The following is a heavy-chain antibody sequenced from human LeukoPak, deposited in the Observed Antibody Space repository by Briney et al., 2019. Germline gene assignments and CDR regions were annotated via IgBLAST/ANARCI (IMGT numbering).Heavy chain of an antibody. CDR3: AKDLGGSATTV. D-gene: IGHD2-2*01. V-gene: IGHV3-9*01. CDR1: GFTFEDHV. Sequence: GRSLRLSCAASGFTFEDHVMHWVRQAPGKGLEWVSSISWSGDRMGYADAVRGRFTISRDNAKNSLFLQMNSLRVEDTALYYCAKDLGGSATTVWGQGTLVTVSS. CDR2: ISWSGDRM. J-gene: IGHJ4*02.